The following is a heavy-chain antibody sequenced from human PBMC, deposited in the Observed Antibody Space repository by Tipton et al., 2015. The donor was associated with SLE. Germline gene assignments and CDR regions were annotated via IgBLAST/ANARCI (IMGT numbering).Heavy chain of an antibody. V-gene: IGHV4-31*03. Sequence: TLSLTCTVSGGSISSGGYYWSWIRQPPGKGLEWIGYIYYSGGTYYNPSLRSRVTISVDTSKNQFSLKLSSVTAADTAVYYCRSTPWGYYYYMDVWGKGTTVTVSS. CDR3: RSTPWGYYYYMDV. CDR1: GGSISSGGYY. D-gene: IGHD7-27*01. J-gene: IGHJ6*03. CDR2: IYYSGGT.